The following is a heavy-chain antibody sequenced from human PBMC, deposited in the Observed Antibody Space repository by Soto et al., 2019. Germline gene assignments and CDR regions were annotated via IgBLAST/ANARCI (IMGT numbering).Heavy chain of an antibody. J-gene: IGHJ1*01. Sequence: PSETLSLTCAVSGGSISSSNWWSWVRQPPGKGLEWIGEIYHSGSTNYNPSLKSRVTISVDKSKNQFSLKLSSVTAADTAVYYCAVVISGWAEYFQHWGQGTLVTVSS. D-gene: IGHD6-19*01. CDR2: IYHSGST. V-gene: IGHV4-4*02. CDR1: GGSISSSNW. CDR3: AVVISGWAEYFQH.